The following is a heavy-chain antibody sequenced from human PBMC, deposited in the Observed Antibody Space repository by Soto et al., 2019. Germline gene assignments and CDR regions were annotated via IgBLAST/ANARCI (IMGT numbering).Heavy chain of an antibody. CDR2: IYYSGST. Sequence: SETLSLTCTVSGGSISSGGYYWSWIRQHPGKGLEWIGYIYYSGSTYYNPSLKSRVTISVDTSKNQFSLKLSSVTAADTAVYYCARDAVVVVRYGMDVWGQGTTVTV. V-gene: IGHV4-31*03. CDR1: GGSISSGGYY. J-gene: IGHJ6*02. D-gene: IGHD2-15*01. CDR3: ARDAVVVVRYGMDV.